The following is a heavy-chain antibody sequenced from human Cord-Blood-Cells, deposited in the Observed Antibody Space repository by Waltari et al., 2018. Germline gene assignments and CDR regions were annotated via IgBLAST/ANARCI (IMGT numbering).Heavy chain of an antibody. D-gene: IGHD3-10*01. V-gene: IGHV1-69*01. J-gene: IGHJ4*02. CDR1: GGNFSSYA. CDR3: ARDPDYGSGSDY. Sequence: QVQLVQTGAEVKKPGSSVKVSCKASGGNFSSYAISWVRQAPGQGLEWMGGIIPIFGTANYAQKFQGRVTITADESTSTAYMELSSLRSEDTAVYYCARDPDYGSGSDYWGQGTLVTVSS. CDR2: IIPIFGTA.